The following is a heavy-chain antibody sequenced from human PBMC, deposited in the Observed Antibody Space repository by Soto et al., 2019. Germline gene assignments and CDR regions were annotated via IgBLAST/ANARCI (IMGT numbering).Heavy chain of an antibody. D-gene: IGHD3-10*01. J-gene: IGHJ4*02. V-gene: IGHV6-1*01. CDR1: GDSGASNSAV. CDR2: TYYRSKWYN. Sequence: SQTLSLTCTISGDSGASNSAVWNWIRQSPSRGLEWLGRTYYRSKWYNDYAVSVKSRITINPDTSKNQFSLQLNSMTPEDTAVYYCARGFRGFDAYYWGQGILVTVSS. CDR3: ARGFRGFDAYY.